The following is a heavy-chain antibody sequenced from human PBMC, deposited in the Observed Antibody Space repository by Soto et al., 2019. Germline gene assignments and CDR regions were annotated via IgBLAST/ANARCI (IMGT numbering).Heavy chain of an antibody. CDR3: ARSPVYSNYCRDY. CDR2: ISSSSSYI. J-gene: IGHJ4*02. Sequence: PGGSLRLSCAASGFTFSSYSMNWVRQAPGKGLEWVSSISSSSSYIYYADSVKGRFTISRDNAKNSLYLQMNSLRAEDTAVYYCARSPVYSNYCRDYWGQGTLGTVSA. V-gene: IGHV3-21*01. D-gene: IGHD4-4*01. CDR1: GFTFSSYS.